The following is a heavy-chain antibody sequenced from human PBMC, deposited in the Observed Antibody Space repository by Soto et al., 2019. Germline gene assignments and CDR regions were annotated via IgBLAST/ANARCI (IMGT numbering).Heavy chain of an antibody. J-gene: IGHJ6*01. CDR2: IWYDGSNK. V-gene: IGHV3-33*01. Sequence: PGGSIGLSCAASGFTFSSYGMHWVRQAPGKGLEWVAVIWYDGSNKYYADSVKGRFTISRDNSKNTLYLQMNSLRAEDTAVYYWAGETRSCLFPMRLESWATHVW. D-gene: IGHD5-12*01. CDR1: GFTFSSYG. CDR3: AGETRSCLFPMRLESWATHV.